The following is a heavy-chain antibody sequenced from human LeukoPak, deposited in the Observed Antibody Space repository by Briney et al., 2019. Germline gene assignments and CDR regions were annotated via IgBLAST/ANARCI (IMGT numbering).Heavy chain of an antibody. CDR3: ARALPSPLYSGSYADASDI. CDR2: ISSSSYI. CDR1: GFTFSNYN. J-gene: IGHJ3*02. Sequence: GGSLRLSCAASGFTFSNYNMNWVRQAPGKGLEWVSSISSSSYIYYADSVKGRFTISRDNAKNSLYLQMNSLRAEDTAVYYCARALPSPLYSGSYADASDIWGQGTMVTVSS. V-gene: IGHV3-21*01. D-gene: IGHD1-26*01.